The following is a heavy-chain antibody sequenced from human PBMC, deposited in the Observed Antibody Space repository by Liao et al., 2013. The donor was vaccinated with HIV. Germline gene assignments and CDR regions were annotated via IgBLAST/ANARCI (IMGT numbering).Heavy chain of an antibody. J-gene: IGHJ3*02. CDR1: GASISNYY. D-gene: IGHD7-27*01. CDR2: IYTSGST. CDR3: ARHSLAPGHWGQNAFDI. V-gene: IGHV4-4*07. Sequence: QVQLQESGPGLVKPSETLSLTCTVSGASISNYYWSWIRQPAGKGLEWIGRIYTSGSTNYSPSLQSRVTMSVDTSKNQFSLRLSSVTAADTAVYYCARHSLAPGHWGQNAFDIWGQGTMVTVSS.